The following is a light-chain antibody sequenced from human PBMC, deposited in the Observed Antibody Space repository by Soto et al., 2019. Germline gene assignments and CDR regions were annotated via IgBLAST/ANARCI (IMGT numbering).Light chain of an antibody. V-gene: IGKV4-1*01. CDR3: QQYYNSLWT. J-gene: IGKJ1*01. CDR2: WAS. CDR1: QSVLYSSNNKNC. Sequence: DIVMTQSPDSLAVSLGERATINCKSSQSVLYSSNNKNCLAWYQQKPGQPPKLLIYWASTRESGVPDRFSGSGSRTDCTLTSGSLQAEDVAVYYCQQYYNSLWTFGQGTKVEIK.